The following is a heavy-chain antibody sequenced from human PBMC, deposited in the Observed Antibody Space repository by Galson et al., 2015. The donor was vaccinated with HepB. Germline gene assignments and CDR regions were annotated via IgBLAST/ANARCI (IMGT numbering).Heavy chain of an antibody. V-gene: IGHV3-30*04. CDR2: ISYDGSNK. J-gene: IGHJ2*01. CDR3: ARPTMVRGVIIGWYFDL. Sequence: SLRLSCAASGFTFSSYAMHWVRQAPGKGLEWVAVISYDGSNKYYADSVKGRFTISRDNSKNTLYLQMNSLRAEDTAVYYCARPTMVRGVIIGWYFDLWGRGTLVTVSS. CDR1: GFTFSSYA. D-gene: IGHD3-10*01.